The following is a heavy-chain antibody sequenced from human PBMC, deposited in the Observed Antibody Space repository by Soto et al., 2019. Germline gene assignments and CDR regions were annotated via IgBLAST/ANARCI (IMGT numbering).Heavy chain of an antibody. J-gene: IGHJ4*02. CDR1: GFPFSDYY. V-gene: IGHV3-11*06. CDR3: ARDKDWAFDY. CDR2: ISSSSSYT. Sequence: GGSLTLSCAASGFPFSDYYMSLIRLAPGKGLEWVSYISSSSSYTNYADSVKGRFTVSRDNAKNSVFLLLNSLRAEDTAVYYCARDKDWAFDYRGQGTPVTV. D-gene: IGHD3-9*01.